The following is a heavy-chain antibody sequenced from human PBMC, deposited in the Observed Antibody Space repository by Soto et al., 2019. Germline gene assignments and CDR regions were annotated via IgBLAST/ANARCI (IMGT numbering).Heavy chain of an antibody. Sequence: ASVKVSCKASGYTFTGDAISWVRQAPGQGLEWVGWISAYNGNTKFAQKFQDRVTMTTDTSTSTAYMEVRSLRYDDTATYYCARLTDYGDYEYFDYWGQGTPVTVSS. D-gene: IGHD4-17*01. CDR1: GYTFTGDA. V-gene: IGHV1-18*01. CDR2: ISAYNGNT. CDR3: ARLTDYGDYEYFDY. J-gene: IGHJ4*02.